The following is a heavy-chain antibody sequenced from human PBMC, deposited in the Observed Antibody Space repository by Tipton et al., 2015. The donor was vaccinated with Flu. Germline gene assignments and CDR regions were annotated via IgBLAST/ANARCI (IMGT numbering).Heavy chain of an antibody. J-gene: IGHJ5*02. CDR3: AREACTSATCYHGWFAP. Sequence: QVQLVQSGADMKKPGASVKVSCKASGYTFTDYYIHWVRQAPGQGLEWMGWIHPKSGDTHYAQRFQGRVTMTRNTSISAVFMELNRLRSDDTALYYCAREACTSATCYHGWFAPWGQGTPGHRLL. CDR1: GYTFTDYY. CDR2: IHPKSGDT. V-gene: IGHV1-2*02. D-gene: IGHD2-2*01.